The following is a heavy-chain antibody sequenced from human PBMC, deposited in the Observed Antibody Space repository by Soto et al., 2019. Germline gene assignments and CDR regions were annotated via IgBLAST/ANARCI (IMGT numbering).Heavy chain of an antibody. J-gene: IGHJ4*02. D-gene: IGHD1-1*01. CDR3: ARDKTEYYYFDY. CDR2: ISSSSSYI. Sequence: EVQLVESGGGLVKPGGSLRLSCAASGFTFSRYAMNWVRQTPGKGLEWVSSISSSSSYIYYADSVKGRFIISRDNAKNSLYLQMNSLTAEDTAVYYCARDKTEYYYFDYWGQGTLVTVSS. CDR1: GFTFSRYA. V-gene: IGHV3-21*01.